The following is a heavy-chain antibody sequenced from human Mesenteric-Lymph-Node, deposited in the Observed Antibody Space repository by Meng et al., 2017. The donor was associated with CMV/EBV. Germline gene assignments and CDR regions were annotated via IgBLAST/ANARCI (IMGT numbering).Heavy chain of an antibody. Sequence: GGSLRLSCAASGFTFSSYAMTWVRQAAGKGLEWVSLISGSGDSTYSADSVKGRFTISRDNSKNTLFLQMNSLRAEDTAVYYCARDFCSTTTCSTGPLYWGQGTLVTVSS. CDR2: ISGSGDST. CDR3: ARDFCSTTTCSTGPLY. CDR1: GFTFSSYA. V-gene: IGHV3-23*01. J-gene: IGHJ4*02. D-gene: IGHD2-2*02.